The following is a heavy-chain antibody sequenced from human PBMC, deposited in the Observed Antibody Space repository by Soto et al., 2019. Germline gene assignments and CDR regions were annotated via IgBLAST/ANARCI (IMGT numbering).Heavy chain of an antibody. CDR2: IYYSGNT. J-gene: IGHJ4*02. D-gene: IGHD6-6*01. CDR1: SASLSTSTYY. CDR3: ASSSACHY. Sequence: QLQLQESGPGLVKPSETLSLTCSVSSASLSTSTYYWSWIRQPPGRGQELIGSIYYSGNTYYKPAPKSRFSISIYTSRNQFSLKLTSVTAAYTGVYSCASSSACHYWGPGILVTVS. V-gene: IGHV4-39*01.